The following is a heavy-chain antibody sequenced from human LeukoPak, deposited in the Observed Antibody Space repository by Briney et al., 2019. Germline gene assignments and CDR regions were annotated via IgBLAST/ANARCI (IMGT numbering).Heavy chain of an antibody. V-gene: IGHV3-23*01. CDR3: AKAEDIVVPPAEYFQH. Sequence: GGSLRLSCAASGFTFSSYSMNWVRQAPGKGLEWVSAISGSGGSTYYADSVKGRFTISRDNSKNTLYLQMNSLRAEDTAVYYCAKAEDIVVPPAEYFQHWGQGTLVTVSS. D-gene: IGHD2-2*01. CDR2: ISGSGGST. J-gene: IGHJ1*01. CDR1: GFTFSSYS.